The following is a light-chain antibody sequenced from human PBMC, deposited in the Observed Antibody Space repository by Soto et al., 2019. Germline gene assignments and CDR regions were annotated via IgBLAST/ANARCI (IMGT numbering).Light chain of an antibody. CDR1: QSVSSN. CDR2: GAS. J-gene: IGKJ5*01. V-gene: IGKV3-15*01. Sequence: EIVLTQSPGTLSVSPGERATLSCRASQSVSSNLAWYQQKHGQAPRLLIYGASTRATGIPARFSGSGSGTEFTLTISSLQSEDFAVYYCQQYDNWPPITFGQGTRLEVK. CDR3: QQYDNWPPIT.